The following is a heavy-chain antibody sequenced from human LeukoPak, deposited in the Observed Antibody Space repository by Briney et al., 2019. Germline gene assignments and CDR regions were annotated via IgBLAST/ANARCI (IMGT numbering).Heavy chain of an antibody. CDR3: ARTTVTTGYYFDY. J-gene: IGHJ4*02. CDR1: GGSISSHY. CDR2: IYYSGST. D-gene: IGHD4-11*01. V-gene: IGHV4-59*11. Sequence: KASETLSLTCTVSGGSISSHYWSWIRQPPGKGLEWIGYIYYSGSTNYNPSLKSRVTISVDTSKNQFSLKLSSVTAADTAVYYCARTTVTTGYYFDYWGQGTLVTVSS.